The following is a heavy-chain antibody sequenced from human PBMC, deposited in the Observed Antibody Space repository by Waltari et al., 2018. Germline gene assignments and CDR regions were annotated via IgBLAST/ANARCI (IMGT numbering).Heavy chain of an antibody. Sequence: QVQLQESGPGLVKPSETLSLTCTVSGGSISSYYWSWIRQPPGKGLEWIGYIYYRGSTNYNPSLKSRVTISVDTSKNQFSLKLSSVTAADTAVYYCATSTIFGVVKYTDAFDIWGQGTMVTVSS. J-gene: IGHJ3*02. CDR3: ATSTIFGVVKYTDAFDI. D-gene: IGHD3-3*01. CDR1: GGSISSYY. CDR2: IYYRGST. V-gene: IGHV4-59*01.